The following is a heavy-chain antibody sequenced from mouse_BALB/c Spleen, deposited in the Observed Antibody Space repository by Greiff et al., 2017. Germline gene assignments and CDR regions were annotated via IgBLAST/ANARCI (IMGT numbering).Heavy chain of an antibody. CDR1: GYTFTSYW. J-gene: IGHJ3*01. D-gene: IGHD2-1*01. Sequence: LQQPGSELVRPGASVKLSCKASGYTFTSYWMHWVKQRPGQGLEWIGNIYPGSGSTNYDEKFKSKATLTVDTSSSTAYMQLSSLTSEDSAVYYCTRGVGNYVPLAYWGQGTLVTVSA. CDR2: IYPGSGST. V-gene: IGHV1S22*01. CDR3: TRGVGNYVPLAY.